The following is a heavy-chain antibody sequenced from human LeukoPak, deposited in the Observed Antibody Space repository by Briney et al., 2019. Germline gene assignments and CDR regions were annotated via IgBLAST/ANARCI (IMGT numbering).Heavy chain of an antibody. D-gene: IGHD1-7*01. J-gene: IGHJ3*01. CDR1: GGSVSSGSYY. Sequence: SETLPLTCTVSGGSVSSGSYYWRWIRQPPGKGLEWIGYIYYTGSTNYNPSLKSRVTISVDTSKNQFSLKLSSVTAADTAVYYCARVPGGGTAANWGQGTMVTVSS. CDR3: ARVPGGGTAAN. CDR2: IYYTGST. V-gene: IGHV4-61*01.